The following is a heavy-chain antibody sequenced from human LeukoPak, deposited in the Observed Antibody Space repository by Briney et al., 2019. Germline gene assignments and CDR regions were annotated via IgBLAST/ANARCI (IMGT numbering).Heavy chain of an antibody. J-gene: IGHJ2*01. CDR2: ISGSGDRT. CDR1: GFTFSSYA. Sequence: GGSLRLSCAASGFTFSSYAMSWVRQAPGKGLEWVSTISGSGDRTYYADSVKGRFTISRDNSKNSLYLQMNSLRTEDTALYYCAKASYGYYWYFDLWGRGTLVTVSS. D-gene: IGHD5-18*01. CDR3: AKASYGYYWYFDL. V-gene: IGHV3-23*01.